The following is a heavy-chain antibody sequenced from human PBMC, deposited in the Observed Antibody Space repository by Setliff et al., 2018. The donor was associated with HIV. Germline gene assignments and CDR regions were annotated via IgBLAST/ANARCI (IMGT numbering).Heavy chain of an antibody. J-gene: IGHJ5*02. Sequence: SETLSLTCTVSGDSISSDNYYWSWIRQPAGKGLEWIGRIYTSGSTNYIPSLKSRVTISIDKSKNQFSLKLSSVTAADTAVYYCARGLPFPFRGEIPGSWSDPWGQGTLVTVSS. D-gene: IGHD3-10*01. CDR1: GDSISSDNYY. CDR3: ARGLPFPFRGEIPGSWSDP. V-gene: IGHV4-61*02. CDR2: IYTSGST.